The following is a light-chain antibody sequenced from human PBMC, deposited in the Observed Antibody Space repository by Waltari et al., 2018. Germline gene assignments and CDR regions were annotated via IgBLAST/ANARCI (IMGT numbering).Light chain of an antibody. J-gene: IGKJ2*01. CDR1: QSVSSN. Sequence: DIVLTQSPATLSLSPGERATRSCRASQSVSSNLAWYQQKPGQAPRLLIYDASNRATGIPARFSGSGSGTDFTLTINSLEPEDFAVYYCQQRANWPPYTFGQGTKLDIK. CDR3: QQRANWPPYT. V-gene: IGKV3-11*01. CDR2: DAS.